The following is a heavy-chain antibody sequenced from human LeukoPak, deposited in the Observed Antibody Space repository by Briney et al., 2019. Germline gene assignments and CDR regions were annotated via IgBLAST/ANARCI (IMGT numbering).Heavy chain of an antibody. V-gene: IGHV3-74*01. J-gene: IGHJ3*02. CDR3: ASRVMAVNGFDI. Sequence: PGGSLRLSRAASGFTFSSSWMHWVRQAPGKGLEWVSRISTYGSTTTYADSVEGRFTISRDNAENTLYLQMNSLRAEDTAVYYCASRVMAVNGFDIWGQGTMVTVSS. CDR1: GFTFSSSW. D-gene: IGHD3-16*01. CDR2: ISTYGSTT.